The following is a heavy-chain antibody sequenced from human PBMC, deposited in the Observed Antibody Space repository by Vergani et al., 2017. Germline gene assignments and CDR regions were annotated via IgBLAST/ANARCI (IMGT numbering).Heavy chain of an antibody. V-gene: IGHV3-11*06. D-gene: IGHD3-22*01. CDR1: GFTFSDYY. CDR2: ISSSSSYT. CDR3: ARAVDFYYYDRSGYYLGDYYFDY. J-gene: IGHJ4*02. Sequence: QVQLVESGGGLVKPGGSLRLSCAASGFTFSDYYMSWIRQAPGKGLEWVSYISSSSSYTNYADSVKGRFTISRDNAKNSLYLQMNSLRAEDTAVYYCARAVDFYYYDRSGYYLGDYYFDYWGQGTLVTVSS.